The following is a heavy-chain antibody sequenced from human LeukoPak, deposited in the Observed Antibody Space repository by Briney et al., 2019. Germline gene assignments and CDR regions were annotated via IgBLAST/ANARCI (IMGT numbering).Heavy chain of an antibody. V-gene: IGHV4-34*01. D-gene: IGHD1-26*01. CDR2: INHSGST. Sequence: PSETLSLTCTVCGVSFSGFCWGWIRHPPGKGLEWVGEINHSGSTNYNPSLKRRVTISVDTSKNQFSLKLTTMTAADTAVYYCSGGKPETVFDYWGQGTLVTVSS. CDR3: SGGKPETVFDY. CDR1: GVSFSGFC. J-gene: IGHJ4*02.